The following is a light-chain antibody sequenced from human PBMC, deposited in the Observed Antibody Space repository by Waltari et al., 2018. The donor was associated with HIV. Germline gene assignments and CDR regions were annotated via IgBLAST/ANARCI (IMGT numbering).Light chain of an antibody. V-gene: IGLV2-14*03. CDR1: SSDVGGYNY. CDR2: DVT. CDR3: TSYTNIRTWV. J-gene: IGLJ3*02. Sequence: QSALTQPASVSGSPGQSITISCAGTSSDVGGYNYVSWFQQHPGKDPKLIIYDVTNRPPGFFSRFSGSKACNTASLTISWLQAEDEADYYCTSYTNIRTWVFGGGTKLTVL.